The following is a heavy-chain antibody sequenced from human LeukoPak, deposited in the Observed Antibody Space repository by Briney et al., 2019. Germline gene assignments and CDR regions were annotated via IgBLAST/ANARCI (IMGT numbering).Heavy chain of an antibody. CDR3: AKGTGTTRYYYMDV. D-gene: IGHD1-1*01. J-gene: IGHJ6*03. CDR1: GFTFSSYA. Sequence: GGSLRLSCAASGFTFSSYAMSWVRQAPGKGLEWVSGISGSGGSTYYADSVKGRFTISRDNSKNTLYLQMNSLRAGDTAVYYCAKGTGTTRYYYMDVWGKGTTVTVSS. CDR2: ISGSGGST. V-gene: IGHV3-23*01.